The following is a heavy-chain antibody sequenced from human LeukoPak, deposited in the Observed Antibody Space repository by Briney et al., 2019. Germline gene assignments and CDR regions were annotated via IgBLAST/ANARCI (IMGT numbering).Heavy chain of an antibody. V-gene: IGHV1-69*13. D-gene: IGHD6-19*01. J-gene: IGHJ4*02. CDR3: ARGGDSSGWYCYFDY. CDR1: GGTFSSYA. CDR2: IIPIFGTA. Sequence: SVKVSCKASGGTFSSYAISWVRQAPGQGLEWMGGIIPIFGTANYAQKFQGRVTITADESTSTAYMELSSLRSEDTAVYYCARGGDSSGWYCYFDYWGQGTLVTVSS.